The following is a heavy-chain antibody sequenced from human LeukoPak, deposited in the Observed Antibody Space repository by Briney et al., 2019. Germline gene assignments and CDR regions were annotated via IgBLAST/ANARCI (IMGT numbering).Heavy chain of an antibody. J-gene: IGHJ1*01. CDR1: VFTFDDYG. V-gene: IGHV3-20*01. CDR3: ARGDGPTVTADYFQN. CDR2: INWNSGVT. Sequence: GGSLRLSCAASVFTFDDYGMSWVRQVPGRGLEWICGINWNSGVTGYADSVKGRFNISRDNAKNSLFLQMDSLRDEDTAFYHCARGDGPTVTADYFQNWGQGTLVTVS. D-gene: IGHD4-17*01.